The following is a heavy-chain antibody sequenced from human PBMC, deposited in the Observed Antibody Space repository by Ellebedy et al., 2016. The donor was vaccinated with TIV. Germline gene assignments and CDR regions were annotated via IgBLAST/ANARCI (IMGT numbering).Heavy chain of an antibody. J-gene: IGHJ4*02. V-gene: IGHV1-18*01. CDR1: TYTFTTYG. CDR3: ARARARSWDYYGTGSYFPFDY. D-gene: IGHD3-10*01. Sequence: ASVKVSCKPSTYTFTTYGISWVRQAPGQGLEWMGWISAYNGNPNYAQKLQGRVTMTTDTSTSTAYMELRSLRSDDTAVYYCARARARSWDYYGTGSYFPFDYWGQGTPVTVSS. CDR2: ISAYNGNP.